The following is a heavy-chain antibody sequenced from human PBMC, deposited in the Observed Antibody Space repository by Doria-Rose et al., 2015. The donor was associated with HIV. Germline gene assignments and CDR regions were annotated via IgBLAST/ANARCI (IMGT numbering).Heavy chain of an antibody. J-gene: IGHJ4*02. Sequence: VQLLESGPGLVEPSETLSLTCSVSGASVSSRGYYWNWIRQVPGKGLESLGYTYYTGTSDYSPSLKSRLNMAVDTSKNQFSLKLSFVTVADTAVYYCARMGSYRELDYWGQRALVNVSA. CDR2: TYYTGTS. V-gene: IGHV4-31*03. D-gene: IGHD3-3*01. CDR1: GASVSSRGYY. CDR3: ARMGSYRELDY.